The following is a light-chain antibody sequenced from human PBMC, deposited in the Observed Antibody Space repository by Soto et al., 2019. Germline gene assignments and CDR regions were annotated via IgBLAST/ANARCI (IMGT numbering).Light chain of an antibody. CDR2: WAS. CDR1: QSLLYSSNNKNY. V-gene: IGKV4-1*01. J-gene: IGKJ2*01. Sequence: DMVMTQSPDSLAVSLGERATINCKSSQSLLYSSNNKNYLAWYQQKPGQPPKLLIYWASTRESGVPDRFSGSGSGTDFTLTISSLQAEDVAVYYCQQCYSTSYTFGQGTKLEIK. CDR3: QQCYSTSYT.